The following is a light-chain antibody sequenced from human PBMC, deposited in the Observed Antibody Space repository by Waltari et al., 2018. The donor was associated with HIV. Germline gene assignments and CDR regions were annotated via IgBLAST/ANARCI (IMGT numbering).Light chain of an antibody. J-gene: IGKJ4*01. CDR3: QQRSNWPLT. CDR2: DTS. V-gene: IGKV3-11*01. Sequence: EIVLTQSPATLSLSPGERATLSCRASQSVSIYLAWYKQKPGQAPGLLIYDTSNRATGVPARFSGSGSGTDFTLTISSLELEDFAIYYCQQRSNWPLTFGGGTKVEIK. CDR1: QSVSIY.